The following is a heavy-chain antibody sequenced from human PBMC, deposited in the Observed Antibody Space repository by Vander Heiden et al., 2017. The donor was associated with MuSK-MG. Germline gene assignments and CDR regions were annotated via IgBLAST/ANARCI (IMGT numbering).Heavy chain of an antibody. CDR2: IYPGDSDT. CDR3: ARRRYYDSSGYFDAFDI. CDR1: GYSFTSYW. D-gene: IGHD3-22*01. J-gene: IGHJ3*02. Sequence: EVQLVQSGAEVNKPGESLKISCQGSGYSFTSYWIGWVRQVPGKGLEWMGIIYPGDSDTRYSPSFQGQVTISADKSISTAYLQWSSLKASDTAMYYCARRRYYDSSGYFDAFDIWGQGTMVTVSS. V-gene: IGHV5-51*03.